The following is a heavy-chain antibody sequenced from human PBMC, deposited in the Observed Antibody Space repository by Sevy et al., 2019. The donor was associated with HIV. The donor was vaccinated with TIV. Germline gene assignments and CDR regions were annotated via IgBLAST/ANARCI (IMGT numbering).Heavy chain of an antibody. CDR2: IHYDGNNK. CDR3: ARDSNEYGDYRLSYYFDY. CDR1: GFTFNSYG. Sequence: AGSLRLSCAASGFTFNSYGMHWVRQAPIKELEWVASIHYDGNNKYYADSVKGRFTISRDESKNTLYLQMNSLRAEDTAVYYCARDSNEYGDYRLSYYFDYWGQGALVTVSS. D-gene: IGHD4-17*01. V-gene: IGHV3-30*02. J-gene: IGHJ4*02.